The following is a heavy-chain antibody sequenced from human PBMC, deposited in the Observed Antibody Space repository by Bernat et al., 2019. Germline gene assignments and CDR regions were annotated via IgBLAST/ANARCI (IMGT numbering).Heavy chain of an antibody. Sequence: QVQLVESGGGVVQPGRSLRLSCAASGFTFSSYGMHWVRQAPGKGLEWVAVIWYDGSNKYYADSVKGRFTISRDNSKNTLYLQMNSLRAEETAVYYCARDMVRGIDPDAFDIWGQGTMVTVSS. CDR3: ARDMVRGIDPDAFDI. D-gene: IGHD2-21*01. CDR1: GFTFSSYG. CDR2: IWYDGSNK. J-gene: IGHJ3*02. V-gene: IGHV3-33*01.